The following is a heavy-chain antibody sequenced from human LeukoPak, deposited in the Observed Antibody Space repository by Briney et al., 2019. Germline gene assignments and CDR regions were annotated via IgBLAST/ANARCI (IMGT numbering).Heavy chain of an antibody. CDR2: INPNSGAT. J-gene: IGHJ3*02. D-gene: IGHD7-27*01. CDR1: GYTFTGYY. CDR3: ARTGDPAYDAFDI. Sequence: GASVKVSCKASGYTFTGYYMHWVRQAPGQGLEWMGWINPNSGATNYAQKFQGGVTMTRDTSISTAYMELSGLRSDDTAVYYCARTGDPAYDAFDIWGQGTLVTVSS. V-gene: IGHV1-2*02.